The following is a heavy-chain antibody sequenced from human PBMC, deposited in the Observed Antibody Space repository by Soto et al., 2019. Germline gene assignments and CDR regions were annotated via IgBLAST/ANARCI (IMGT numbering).Heavy chain of an antibody. CDR2: ISSGRTYT. D-gene: IGHD3-22*01. J-gene: IGHJ4*02. CDR3: ATMGSGYYYGY. CDR1: GFTFSRYS. V-gene: IGHV3-21*01. Sequence: EVQLVESGGGLVKPGGSLRLSCAASGFTFSRYSMNWVRQAPGKGLEWVSSISSGRTYTDYADSVKGRFTISGDNAKNSLYLQMNSLRAEDTAVYYCATMGSGYYYGYWGQGTLVTVSS.